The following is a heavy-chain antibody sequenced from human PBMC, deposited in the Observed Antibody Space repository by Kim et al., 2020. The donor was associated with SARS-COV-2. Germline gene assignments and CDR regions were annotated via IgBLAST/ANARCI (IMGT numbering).Heavy chain of an antibody. J-gene: IGHJ4*02. V-gene: IGHV3-73*01. D-gene: IGHD6-6*01. CDR2: NSYST. CDR3: TRIAARP. Sequence: NSYSTAYAASVKGRFTISRDDSKNTAYLQMNSLKTEDTAVYYCTRIAARPWGQGTLVTVSS.